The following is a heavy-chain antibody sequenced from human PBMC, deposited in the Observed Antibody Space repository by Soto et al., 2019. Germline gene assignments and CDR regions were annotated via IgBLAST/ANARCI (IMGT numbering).Heavy chain of an antibody. D-gene: IGHD1-26*01. Sequence: GGSLRLSCAASGFTFSSYAMSWVRQAPGKGLEWVSAISVSGGNTYYADSVKGRFTISRDQSKNTLYLQMNSLRAEDTAVYYCAKDNSGSNFPYNWFDPWGQGTLVTVSS. CDR3: AKDNSGSNFPYNWFDP. J-gene: IGHJ5*02. V-gene: IGHV3-23*01. CDR2: ISVSGGNT. CDR1: GFTFSSYA.